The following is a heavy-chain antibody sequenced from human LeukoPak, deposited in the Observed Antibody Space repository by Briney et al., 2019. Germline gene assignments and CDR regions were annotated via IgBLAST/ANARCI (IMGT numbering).Heavy chain of an antibody. V-gene: IGHV1-69*04. CDR1: GGTFSSYA. D-gene: IGHD4-17*01. Sequence: EASVKVSCKASGGTFSSYAISWVRQAPGQGLEWMGRIIPILGIANYAQKFQGRVTITADKSTSTAYMELSSLRSEDTAVYYCARAEHGDYDLPFDYWGQGTLVTVSS. CDR3: ARAEHGDYDLPFDY. J-gene: IGHJ4*02. CDR2: IIPILGIA.